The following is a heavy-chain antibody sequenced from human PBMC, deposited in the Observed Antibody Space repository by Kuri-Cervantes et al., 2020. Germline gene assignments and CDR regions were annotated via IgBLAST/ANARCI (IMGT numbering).Heavy chain of an antibody. CDR3: ARSPNDYGDYYYYYGMDV. Sequence: GESLKISCAASGFTVSSNYMSWVRQAPGKGLEWVSAIYSGGSTYYADSVKGRFTISRDNSKNTLYLQMNSLRAEDTAVYYCARSPNDYGDYYYYYGMDVWGQGTTVTVSS. CDR2: IYSGGST. V-gene: IGHV3-53*05. J-gene: IGHJ6*02. CDR1: GFTVSSNY. D-gene: IGHD4-17*01.